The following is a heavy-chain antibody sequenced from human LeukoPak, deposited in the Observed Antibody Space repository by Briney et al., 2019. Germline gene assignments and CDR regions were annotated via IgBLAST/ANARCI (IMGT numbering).Heavy chain of an antibody. V-gene: IGHV4-59*01. CDR2: IYYSGST. Sequence: SQTLSLTCTVSGGSISSYYWGWIRQPQGKGLEWVGYIYYSGSTNYNPSPKRRFIISVDTSKNQFYRTLSPGPPAATAAYHGARDLWGITLGGDNRRFDPWGQGTLGTVSP. CDR1: GGSISSYY. D-gene: IGHD3-16*01. J-gene: IGHJ5*02. CDR3: ARDLWGITLGGDNRRFDP.